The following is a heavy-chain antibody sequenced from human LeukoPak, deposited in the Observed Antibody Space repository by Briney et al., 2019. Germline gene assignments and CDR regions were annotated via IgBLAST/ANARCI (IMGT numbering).Heavy chain of an antibody. CDR1: GFTFSRFW. CDR2: INQNGGDN. Sequence: GGSLRLSCAASGFTFSRFWMSWVRQAPGKGLEWVANINQNGGDNYYVDSVKGRFTISRDNAKNSLDLQMNSLRAEDTAVYYCARDVYGYTYGYYDYWGQGILVTVSS. CDR3: ARDVYGYTYGYYDY. J-gene: IGHJ4*02. D-gene: IGHD5-18*01. V-gene: IGHV3-7*04.